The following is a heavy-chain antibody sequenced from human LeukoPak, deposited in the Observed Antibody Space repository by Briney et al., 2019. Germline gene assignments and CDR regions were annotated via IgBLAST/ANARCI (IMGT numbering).Heavy chain of an antibody. CDR1: GASISSYY. CDR3: ARLDGSSWYWFDP. J-gene: IGHJ5*02. Sequence: SETLSLTCTVSGASISSYYWSWIRQPPGKGLEWIGYIYSSGSTNYNPSLKSRVTMSVDTSKNQFSLKLSSVTAADTAVYYCARLDGSSWYWFDPWGQGTLVTVSS. CDR2: IYSSGST. D-gene: IGHD6-13*01. V-gene: IGHV4-59*08.